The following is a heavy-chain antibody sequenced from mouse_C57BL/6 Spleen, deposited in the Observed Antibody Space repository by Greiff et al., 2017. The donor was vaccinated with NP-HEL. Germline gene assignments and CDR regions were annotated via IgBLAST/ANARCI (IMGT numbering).Heavy chain of an antibody. CDR3: ARIVFYYGSSYDYYAMDY. CDR1: GFTFSDYG. Sequence: EVKVEESGGGLVKPGGSLKLSCAASGFTFSDYGMHWVRQAPEKGLEWVAYISSGSSTIYYADTVKGRFTISRDNAKNTLYLQMTSLRSEDTAMYYCARIVFYYGSSYDYYAMDYWGQGTSVTVSS. CDR2: ISSGSSTI. J-gene: IGHJ4*01. V-gene: IGHV5-17*01. D-gene: IGHD1-1*01.